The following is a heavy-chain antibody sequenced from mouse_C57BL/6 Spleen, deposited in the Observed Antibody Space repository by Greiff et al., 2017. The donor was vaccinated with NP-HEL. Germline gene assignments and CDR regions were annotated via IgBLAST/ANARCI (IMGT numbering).Heavy chain of an antibody. Sequence: EVKLVESGEGLVKPGGSLKLSCAASGFTFSSYAMSWVRQTPEKRLEWVAYISSGGDYIYYADTVKGRFTISIDNARNTLYLQMSSLKSEDTAMYYCTSDWDGIDYWGQGTTLTVSS. CDR1: GFTFSSYA. J-gene: IGHJ2*01. V-gene: IGHV5-9-1*02. D-gene: IGHD4-1*01. CDR2: ISSGGDYI. CDR3: TSDWDGIDY.